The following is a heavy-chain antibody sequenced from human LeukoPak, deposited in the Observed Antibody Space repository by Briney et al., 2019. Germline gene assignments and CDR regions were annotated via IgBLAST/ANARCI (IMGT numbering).Heavy chain of an antibody. Sequence: GGSLRLSRAASGFTFSTYWMSWVRQAPGKGLEWVANIKQDGSEKYYVDSVKGRFTISRDNARNSLYLQMHSLRAEDTAVYYCARAGFYSSGDAFDIWGQGTMVTVSS. V-gene: IGHV3-7*05. CDR2: IKQDGSEK. J-gene: IGHJ3*02. D-gene: IGHD6-19*01. CDR3: ARAGFYSSGDAFDI. CDR1: GFTFSTYW.